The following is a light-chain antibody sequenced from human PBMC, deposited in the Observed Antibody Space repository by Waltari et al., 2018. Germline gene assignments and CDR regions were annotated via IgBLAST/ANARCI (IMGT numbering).Light chain of an antibody. V-gene: IGLV3-19*01. J-gene: IGLJ1*01. Sequence: SSDLTQDPAVSVALGQTVRITCQGDSLRSYYASWYQQKPGQAPQLVSYEKNSRPSGGPARFSGSKSGTSAALAISGLQSEDEAVFYCATWDDSLKGFVFGSGTKVTVL. CDR2: EKN. CDR3: ATWDDSLKGFV. CDR1: SLRSYY.